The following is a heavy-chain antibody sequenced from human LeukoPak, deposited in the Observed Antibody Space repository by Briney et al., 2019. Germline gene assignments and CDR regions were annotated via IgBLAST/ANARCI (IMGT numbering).Heavy chain of an antibody. J-gene: IGHJ4*02. CDR1: GFTFSSYA. D-gene: IGHD6-13*01. Sequence: PGGPLRLSCAASGFTFSSYAMSWVRQAPGKGLEWVSAISGSGGRTYYADSVKGRFTISRDNSKNTLYLQMNSLRAEDTAVYYCARPHSSSWKFDYWGQGTLVTVSS. CDR3: ARPHSSSWKFDY. V-gene: IGHV3-23*01. CDR2: ISGSGGRT.